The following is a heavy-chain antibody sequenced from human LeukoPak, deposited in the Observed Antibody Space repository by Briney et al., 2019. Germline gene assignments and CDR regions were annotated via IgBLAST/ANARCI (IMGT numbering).Heavy chain of an antibody. V-gene: IGHV4-59*01. Sequence: SETLSLTCTVSGGSISSYYWSWIRQPPGKGLEWIGYIYYSGSTNYNPSLKSRVTISVDTSKNQFSLKLSSVTAADTAVYYCARGWRRADDAFDIWGQGTMVTVSS. D-gene: IGHD3-3*01. CDR1: GGSISSYY. J-gene: IGHJ3*02. CDR2: IYYSGST. CDR3: ARGWRRADDAFDI.